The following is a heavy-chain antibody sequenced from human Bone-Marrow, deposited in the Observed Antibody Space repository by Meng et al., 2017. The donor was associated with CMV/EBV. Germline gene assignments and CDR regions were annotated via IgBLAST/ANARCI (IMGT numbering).Heavy chain of an antibody. CDR3: ARGHSGGDY. V-gene: IGHV3-30-3*01. D-gene: IGHD5-12*01. CDR1: GFTLSTYD. Sequence: LSCAASGFTLSTYDMHWVRQPPGKGLEWVAVISYDGSDKHYADSAKGRLTISRDKSKNTLYLHMDSLRPEDTAVYYCARGHSGGDYWGQGTLVTVSS. J-gene: IGHJ4*02. CDR2: ISYDGSDK.